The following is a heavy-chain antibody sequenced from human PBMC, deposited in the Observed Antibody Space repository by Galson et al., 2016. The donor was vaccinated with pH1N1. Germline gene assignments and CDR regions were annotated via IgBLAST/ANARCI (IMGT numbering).Heavy chain of an antibody. CDR3: ATGSGNSWFDP. CDR1: GYSFIVHC. Sequence: SVKVSCKASGYSFIVHCMHWVRQAPGHGLEWMGWINPNSGDTKYAQNFQGRVTLTRDTSINTAYMELSSLTSDDTAVYYCATGSGNSWFDPWGQGTLVTVSS. CDR2: INPNSGDT. J-gene: IGHJ5*02. V-gene: IGHV1-2*02. D-gene: IGHD3-10*01.